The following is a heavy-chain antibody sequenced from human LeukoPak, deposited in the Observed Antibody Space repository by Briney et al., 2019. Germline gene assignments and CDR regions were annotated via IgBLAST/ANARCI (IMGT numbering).Heavy chain of an antibody. Sequence: SETLSLTCAVYGGSFSGYYWSWIRQPPGKGLEWIGEINHSGSTNYNPSLKRRVTISVDTSKNQFSLKLSSVTAADTAVYYCASPSKGYWGQGTLVTVSS. CDR3: ASPSKGY. CDR2: INHSGST. V-gene: IGHV4-34*01. J-gene: IGHJ4*02. CDR1: GGSFSGYY.